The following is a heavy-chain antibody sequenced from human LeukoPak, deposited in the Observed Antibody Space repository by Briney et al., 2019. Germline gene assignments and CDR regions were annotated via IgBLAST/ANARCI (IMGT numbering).Heavy chain of an antibody. CDR2: ISSGTSTI. D-gene: IGHD3-22*01. J-gene: IGHJ4*02. CDR1: GFTFSNYN. Sequence: GGSLRLSCAASGFTFSNYNMNWVRQAPGKGLEWVSYISSGTSTIYYADSVKGRFTISRDNAKNSLYLQMNSLIDEDTAVYYCARGHYYDYWGQGTLVTVSS. V-gene: IGHV3-48*02. CDR3: ARGHYYDY.